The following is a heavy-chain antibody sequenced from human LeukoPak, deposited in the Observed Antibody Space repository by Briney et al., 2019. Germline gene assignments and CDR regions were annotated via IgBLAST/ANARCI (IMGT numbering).Heavy chain of an antibody. CDR3: ARNSLVRGVPSDY. J-gene: IGHJ4*02. CDR2: IIPIFGTA. Sequence: SVKVSCKASGGTFSSYAISWVRQAPGQGLEWMGGIIPIFGTANYAQKFQGRVTITADKSTSTAYMELSSLRSEDTAVYYCARNSLVRGVPSDYWGQGTLVTVSS. V-gene: IGHV1-69*06. D-gene: IGHD3-10*01. CDR1: GGTFSSYA.